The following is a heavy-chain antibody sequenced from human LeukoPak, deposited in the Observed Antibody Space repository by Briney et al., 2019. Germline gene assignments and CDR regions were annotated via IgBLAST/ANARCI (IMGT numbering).Heavy chain of an antibody. D-gene: IGHD5-24*01. J-gene: IGHJ4*02. CDR3: ARDRGDGYAY. Sequence: NPGGSLRLSCAASGFTFSSYSMNWVRQAPGKGLEWVSSISSSSSYIYYADSVKGRFTISRDNAKNSLYLQMNRLRAEDTAVYYCARDRGDGYAYWGQGTLVTVSS. V-gene: IGHV3-21*01. CDR1: GFTFSSYS. CDR2: ISSSSSYI.